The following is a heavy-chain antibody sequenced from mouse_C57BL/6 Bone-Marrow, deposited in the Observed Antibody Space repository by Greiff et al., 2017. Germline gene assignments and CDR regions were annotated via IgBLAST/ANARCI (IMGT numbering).Heavy chain of an antibody. CDR3: ARAGRYYSNPDY. D-gene: IGHD2-5*01. J-gene: IGHJ2*01. CDR2: IDPSDSYT. CDR1: GYTFTSYW. Sequence: QVQLQQPGAELVMPGASVKLSCKASGYTFTSYWMHWVKQRPGQGLEWIGEIDPSDSYTNYNQKFKGKSTLTVDKSSSTAYMQLSSLTSEDSAVYYCARAGRYYSNPDYWGKGTTLTVSS. V-gene: IGHV1-69*01.